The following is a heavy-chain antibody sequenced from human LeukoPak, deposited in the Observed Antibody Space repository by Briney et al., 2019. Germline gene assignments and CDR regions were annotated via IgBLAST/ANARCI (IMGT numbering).Heavy chain of an antibody. CDR2: INPNSGGT. CDR1: GYTFTVYY. Sequence: ASVKVSCKASGYTFTVYYIHWVRQAPGQGLEWMGRINPNSGGTNYAQIFQGRVTMTRDTSISTAYMELSRLRSDDTAVYYCARNYDSSGFSGDYWGQGTLVTVSS. D-gene: IGHD3-22*01. J-gene: IGHJ4*02. V-gene: IGHV1-2*06. CDR3: ARNYDSSGFSGDY.